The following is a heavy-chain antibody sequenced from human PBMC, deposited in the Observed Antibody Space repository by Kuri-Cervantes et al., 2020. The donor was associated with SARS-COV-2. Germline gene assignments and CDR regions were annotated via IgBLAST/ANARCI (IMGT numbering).Heavy chain of an antibody. CDR3: ASGAVADLFDY. V-gene: IGHV1-69*02. Sequence: SSAKLVRKASGGTFSSYTISWVRQAPGQGLEWMGRIIPILGIANYAQKFQGRVTITADKSTSTAYMELSSLRSEDTAVYYCASGAVADLFDYWGQGTLVTVSS. CDR1: GGTFSSYT. J-gene: IGHJ4*02. D-gene: IGHD6-19*01. CDR2: IIPILGIA.